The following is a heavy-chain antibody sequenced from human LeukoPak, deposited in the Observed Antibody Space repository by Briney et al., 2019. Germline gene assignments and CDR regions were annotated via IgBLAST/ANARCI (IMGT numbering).Heavy chain of an antibody. CDR2: IIPIFGTA. CDR3: ARDRSGYPVGYFDY. J-gene: IGHJ4*02. D-gene: IGHD5-12*01. CDR1: GGTFSSYA. V-gene: IGHV1-69*13. Sequence: SVKVSCKASGGTFSSYAISWVRQAPGQGLEWMGGIIPIFGTANYAQKFQGRVTITADESTSTAYMELRSLRSDDTAVYYCARDRSGYPVGYFDYWGQGTLVTVSS.